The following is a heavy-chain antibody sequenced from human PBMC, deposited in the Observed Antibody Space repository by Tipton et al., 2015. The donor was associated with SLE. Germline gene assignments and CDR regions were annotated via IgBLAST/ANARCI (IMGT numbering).Heavy chain of an antibody. CDR2: ISSSSSYI. D-gene: IGHD6-19*01. CDR1: GFTFSSYS. V-gene: IGHV3-21*03. J-gene: IGHJ4*02. CDR3: ARDPPYSSGCSDY. Sequence: SLRLSCAASGFTFSSYSMNGVRQAPGKGLEWVSSISSSSSYIYYADSVKGRFTISRDNAKNSLYLQMNSLRAEDTAVYYCARDPPYSSGCSDYWGQRTLVTVSS.